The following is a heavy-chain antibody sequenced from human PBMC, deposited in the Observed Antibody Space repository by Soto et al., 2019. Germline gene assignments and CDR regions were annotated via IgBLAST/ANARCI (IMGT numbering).Heavy chain of an antibody. CDR2: IIPVFGTV. J-gene: IGHJ5*02. CDR3: ARDNPYTNSFGNWFDP. D-gene: IGHD6-13*01. Sequence: QVRLVQSGAEVKKPGSSVKVSCKASGGTFSNYAITWLRLAPGQGLEWLGGIIPVFGTVNYAHKFQGRVTITADESTSTAYMELNRLRSVDTAVYYCARDNPYTNSFGNWFDPWGQGTLVIVS. V-gene: IGHV1-69*01. CDR1: GGTFSNYA.